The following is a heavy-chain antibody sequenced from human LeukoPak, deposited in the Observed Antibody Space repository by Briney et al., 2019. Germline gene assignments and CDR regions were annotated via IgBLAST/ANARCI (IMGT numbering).Heavy chain of an antibody. J-gene: IGHJ4*02. CDR3: AREGRYYYDSSGYYPYYFDY. V-gene: IGHV3-7*01. CDR2: IKQDGSEK. Sequence: GESLRLSCAASGFTFSSYWMSWVRQAPGKGLEWVANIKQDGSEKYYVDSVKGRFTISRDNAKNSLYLQMNSLRAEDTAVYYCAREGRYYYDSSGYYPYYFDYWGQGTLVTVSS. CDR1: GFTFSSYW. D-gene: IGHD3-22*01.